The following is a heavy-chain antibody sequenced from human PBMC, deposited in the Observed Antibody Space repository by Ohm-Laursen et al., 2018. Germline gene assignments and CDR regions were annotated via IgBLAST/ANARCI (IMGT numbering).Heavy chain of an antibody. CDR1: GYIFNTYG. CDR2: ISAYNGQT. Sequence: SVKVSCKASGYIFNTYGISWVRQAPGQGLEWMGWISAYNGQTKSAQKVQGRITMTTDTSTSTAYMELRRLRYDDTAVYYCARDGDWNDLSDAFDMWGQGTMVTVSS. CDR3: ARDGDWNDLSDAFDM. V-gene: IGHV1-18*01. J-gene: IGHJ3*02. D-gene: IGHD1-1*01.